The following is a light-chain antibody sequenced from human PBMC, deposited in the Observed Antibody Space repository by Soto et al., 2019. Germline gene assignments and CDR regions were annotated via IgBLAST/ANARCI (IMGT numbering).Light chain of an antibody. CDR1: QDIRNY. CDR3: QRYHSVLLT. J-gene: IGKJ3*01. Sequence: DIQMTQSPSSLSASVGDRVTMTCRARQDIRNYVAWYQQKPGEVPKLLIYAASTLQSGVPARFSGGGFGTDFTLTISSLRPEDVATYYCQRYHSVLLTLGPGTKVDLK. CDR2: AAS. V-gene: IGKV1-27*01.